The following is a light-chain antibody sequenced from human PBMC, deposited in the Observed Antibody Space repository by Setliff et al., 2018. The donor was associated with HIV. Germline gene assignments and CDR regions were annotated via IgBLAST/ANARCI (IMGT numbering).Light chain of an antibody. CDR1: NSDFTDYNY. V-gene: IGLV2-14*03. Sequence: QSALTQPAPVSGSPGQSITIACTGTNSDFTDYNYVSWYQQHPGKAPKLIIYDVNYRPSGVSSRFSGSKSGSTASLTISGLQAEDEAHYYCSSYTSSSTYAIFGGGTKVTV. CDR2: DVN. J-gene: IGLJ2*01. CDR3: SSYTSSSTYAI.